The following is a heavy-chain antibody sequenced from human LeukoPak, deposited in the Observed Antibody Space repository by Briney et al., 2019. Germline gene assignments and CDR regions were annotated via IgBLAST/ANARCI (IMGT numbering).Heavy chain of an antibody. CDR1: GFTFSSYD. J-gene: IGHJ4*02. V-gene: IGHV3-13*01. Sequence: PGGSLRLSCAASGFTFSSYDMHWVRQATGKGLEWVSAIGTAGDTYYPGSVKGRFTISRENAKNSLYLQMNSLRAEDTAVYYCARAEERGATTPFDYWGQGTLVTVS. D-gene: IGHD1-26*01. CDR2: IGTAGDT. CDR3: ARAEERGATTPFDY.